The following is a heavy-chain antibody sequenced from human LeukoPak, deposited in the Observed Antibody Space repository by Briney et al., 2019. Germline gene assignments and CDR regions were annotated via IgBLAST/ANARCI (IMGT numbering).Heavy chain of an antibody. D-gene: IGHD3-22*01. V-gene: IGHV3-15*01. CDR1: GFTFSNTW. J-gene: IGHJ6*03. CDR2: IQSKTDGGTT. Sequence: PGGSLRLSCAASGFTFSNTWMSWVRQAPGKGLEWVGRIQSKTDGGTTDYAAPVKGRFTISRDDSKSTLFLQMNSLKTEDTAVYYCTTDKNTMIVCLYYYYMDVWGKGTTVTVSS. CDR3: TTDKNTMIVCLYYYYMDV.